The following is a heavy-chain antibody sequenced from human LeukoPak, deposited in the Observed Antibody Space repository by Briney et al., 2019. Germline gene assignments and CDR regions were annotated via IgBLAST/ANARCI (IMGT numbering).Heavy chain of an antibody. CDR2: IRSDGSNK. CDR1: GFTFNTHG. CDR3: ANGRRGDSSGYYSDY. Sequence: GGSLRLSCEASGFTFNTHGMHWVRQAHGKGLEWEAFIRSDGSNKYYADSVKGRFTISRGNSKNTLYLQMSSLRAEDTAVYYRANGRRGDSSGYYSDYWGQGTLVTVSS. J-gene: IGHJ4*02. D-gene: IGHD3-22*01. V-gene: IGHV3-30*02.